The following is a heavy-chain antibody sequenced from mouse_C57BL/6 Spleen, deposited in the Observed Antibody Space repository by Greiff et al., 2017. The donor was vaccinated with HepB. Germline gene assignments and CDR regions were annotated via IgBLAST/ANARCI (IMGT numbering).Heavy chain of an antibody. V-gene: IGHV1-26*01. Sequence: VQLQQSGPELVKPGASVKISCKASGYTFTDYYMNWVKQSHGKSLEWIGDINPNNGGTSYNQKFKGKATLTVDKSSSTAYMELRSLTSEDSAVDYCARVYYGYHYFDYWGQGTTLTVSS. J-gene: IGHJ2*01. CDR2: INPNNGGT. D-gene: IGHD2-2*01. CDR1: GYTFTDYY. CDR3: ARVYYGYHYFDY.